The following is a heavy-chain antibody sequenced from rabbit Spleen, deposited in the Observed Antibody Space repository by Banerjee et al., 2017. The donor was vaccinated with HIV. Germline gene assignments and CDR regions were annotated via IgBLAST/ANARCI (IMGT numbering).Heavy chain of an antibody. D-gene: IGHD8-1*01. V-gene: IGHV1S47*01. CDR3: ARDTGSSFSSYGMDL. CDR2: IYVGDGST. CDR1: GFSFSSSYY. Sequence: EESGGDLVKPGGTLTLTCKASGFSFSSSYYMCWVRQAPGKGPEWIACIYVGDGSTYYASWVNGRFTISRSTSLNTVTLQMTSLTVADTATYFCARDTGSSFSSYGMDLWGPGTLVTVS. J-gene: IGHJ6*01.